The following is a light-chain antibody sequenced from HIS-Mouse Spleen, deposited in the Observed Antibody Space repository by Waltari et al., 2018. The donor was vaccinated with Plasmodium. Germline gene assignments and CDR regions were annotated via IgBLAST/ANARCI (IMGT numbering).Light chain of an antibody. Sequence: SYELTQPPSVSVSPGQTPRITCSGDALPNKYAYWYQQKSGQAPVLVIYEDSKRPSGIPGRFSGSSSGTMATLTISGAQVEDEADYYCYSTDSSGNHRVFGGGTKLTVL. J-gene: IGLJ3*02. CDR3: YSTDSSGNHRV. CDR1: ALPNKY. CDR2: EDS. V-gene: IGLV3-10*01.